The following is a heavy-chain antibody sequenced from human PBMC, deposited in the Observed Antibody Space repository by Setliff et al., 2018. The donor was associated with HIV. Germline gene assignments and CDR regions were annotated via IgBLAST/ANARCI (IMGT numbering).Heavy chain of an antibody. J-gene: IGHJ3*02. Sequence: ASVKVSCKASGYTFTNYDINWVRQAPGQGLEWMGWMNPNSGNTGYAQKFQGRVTLTVDTSTSRAYMELRSLRSDDTAVYYCARDRLTAGKYCSDSRCDDAFDIWGQGTMVTVSS. CDR2: MNPNSGNT. CDR3: ARDRLTAGKYCSDSRCDDAFDI. D-gene: IGHD2-15*01. CDR1: GYTFTNYD. V-gene: IGHV1-8*02.